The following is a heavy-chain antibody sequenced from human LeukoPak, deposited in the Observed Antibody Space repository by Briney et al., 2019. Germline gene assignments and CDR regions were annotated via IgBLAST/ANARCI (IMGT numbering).Heavy chain of an antibody. J-gene: IGHJ4*02. V-gene: IGHV3-9*03. CDR2: ISWNSGSI. CDR1: GFTFDDYA. CDR3: AKDIYDFWSGYTIDY. Sequence: PGGSLRLSRAASGFTFDDYAMHWVRQAPGKGLEWVSGISWNSGSIGYADSVKGRFTISRDNAKNSLYLQMNSLRAEDMALYYCAKDIYDFWSGYTIDYWGQGTLVTVSS. D-gene: IGHD3-3*01.